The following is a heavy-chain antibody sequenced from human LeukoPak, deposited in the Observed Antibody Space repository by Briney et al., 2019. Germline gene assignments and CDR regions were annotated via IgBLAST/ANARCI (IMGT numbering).Heavy chain of an antibody. D-gene: IGHD4-11*01. CDR3: ARERKRGLPYHDAFDI. Sequence: GRSLRLSCAASGFTFSSYAMHWVRQAPGKGLEWVAVISYDGSNKYCADSVKGRFTISRDNSKNTLYLQMNSLRAEDTAVYYCARERKRGLPYHDAFDIWGQGTMVTVSS. V-gene: IGHV3-30-3*01. J-gene: IGHJ3*02. CDR1: GFTFSSYA. CDR2: ISYDGSNK.